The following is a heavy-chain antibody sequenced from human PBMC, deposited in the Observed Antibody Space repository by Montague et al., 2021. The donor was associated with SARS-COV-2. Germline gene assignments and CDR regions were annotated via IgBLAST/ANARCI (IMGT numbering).Heavy chain of an antibody. D-gene: IGHD2-21*01. CDR3: ARDTEVEIRTYSYYKMDV. CDR2: ISTSGNT. CDR1: GGSVNSGNYY. V-gene: IGHV4-61*02. J-gene: IGHJ6*02. Sequence: TLSLTCTVSGGSVNSGNYYWSWIRQPAGKRLEWMGRISTSGNTNYNPSLKSRLSNLVDTSKNQFSLNLRSVTAADTAVYYCARDTEVEIRTYSYYKMDVWGLGTTVTVSS.